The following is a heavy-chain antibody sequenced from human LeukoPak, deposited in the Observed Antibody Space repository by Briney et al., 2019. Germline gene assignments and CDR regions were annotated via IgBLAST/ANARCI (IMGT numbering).Heavy chain of an antibody. CDR3: AKGPNFYSWRALDY. D-gene: IGHD3-3*01. J-gene: IGHJ4*02. Sequence: GGSLTLSCAASDSSFRSHDMSWVRQTSEKGLEWVSSIAADDASFYADSVRCQFTISRDKSQNILYLQMKSLRADDTAIYYCAKGPNFYSWRALDYWGQGSLVTVSS. V-gene: IGHV3-23*01. CDR1: DSSFRSHD. CDR2: IAADDAS.